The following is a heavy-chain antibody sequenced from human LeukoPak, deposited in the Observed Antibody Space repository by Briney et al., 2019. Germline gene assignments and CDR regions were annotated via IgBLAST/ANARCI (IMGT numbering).Heavy chain of an antibody. V-gene: IGHV3-23*01. J-gene: IGHJ4*02. CDR3: ATRTGASPYYFDY. D-gene: IGHD1-1*01. Sequence: GGSLRLSCAASGFTFSSYGLSWVRQAPGKGLEWVSAISGSGGSTYYADSVKGRFTIPRDNSKNTMYVQMNSLRAEDTALYYCATRTGASPYYFDYWGQGILVTVSS. CDR2: ISGSGGST. CDR1: GFTFSSYG.